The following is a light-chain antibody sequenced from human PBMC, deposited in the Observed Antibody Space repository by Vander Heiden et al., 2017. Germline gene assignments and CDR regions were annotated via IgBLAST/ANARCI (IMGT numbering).Light chain of an antibody. CDR3: QSYDSSLSAWV. V-gene: IGLV1-40*01. J-gene: IGLJ3*02. Sequence: QSVLTLSPSVSAPPGQRVAISCPGTSTKMRADFDGHWDQRLPGTGLKVLIYGSSNRHSGVPARFSGSKSGTSATLAITGLQAEDEADYYCQSYDSSLSAWVFCGGTRLTVL. CDR1: STKMRADFD. CDR2: GSS.